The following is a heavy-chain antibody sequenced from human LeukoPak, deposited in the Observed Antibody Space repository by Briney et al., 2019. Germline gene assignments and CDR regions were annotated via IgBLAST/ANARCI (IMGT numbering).Heavy chain of an antibody. D-gene: IGHD4/OR15-4a*01. CDR1: GFTFSSYS. CDR2: ISSSSNYI. V-gene: IGHV3-21*01. Sequence: GGSLRLSCAASGFTFSSYSMNWVRQAPGKGLEWVSSISSSSNYIYYADSVKGRFTTSRDNAKNSLYLQMNSLRAEDTAVYYCARDAEDPRLWWGQGTLVTVSS. CDR3: ARDAEDPRLW. J-gene: IGHJ4*02.